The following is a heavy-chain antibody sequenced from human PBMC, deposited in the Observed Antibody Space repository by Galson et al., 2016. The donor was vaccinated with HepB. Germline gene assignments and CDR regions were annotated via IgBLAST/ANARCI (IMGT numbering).Heavy chain of an antibody. J-gene: IGHJ6*02. V-gene: IGHV2-70*01. Sequence: ALVKPTQTLSLTCPFPGFSLSTSGMSVTWIRQPPGKGLEWLALIDWDDDKNFSTSLKTRLTNSKDTPKNQVVLTLTNMEPVDTAAYYCARISRARGHNNVLTGAKYYYYNMDVWGQGTLVTVSS. CDR1: GFSLSTSGMS. CDR3: ARISRARGHNNVLTGAKYYYYNMDV. CDR2: IDWDDDK. D-gene: IGHD3-9*01.